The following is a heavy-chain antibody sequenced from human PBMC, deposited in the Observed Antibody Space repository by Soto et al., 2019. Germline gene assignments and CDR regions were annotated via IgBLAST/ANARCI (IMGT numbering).Heavy chain of an antibody. D-gene: IGHD4-17*01. CDR3: AKDLLPNTVTTCGS. J-gene: IGHJ5*02. CDR1: GFTFDSHG. CDR2: ISSDGNNK. V-gene: IGHV3-30*18. Sequence: QVQLVESGGGAVQPGRSLRLSCAASGFTFDSHGMHWVRQAPGKGLEWVGVISSDGNNKYYADSVKGRFTISRDNFNNILYLQMSSLRAEDTAVYYCAKDLLPNTVTTCGSWGQGTLVTVSS.